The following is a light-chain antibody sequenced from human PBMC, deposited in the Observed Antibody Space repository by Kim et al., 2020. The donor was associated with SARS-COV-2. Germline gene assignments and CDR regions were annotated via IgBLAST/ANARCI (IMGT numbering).Light chain of an antibody. V-gene: IGKV3-20*01. CDR1: QSVTNSY. J-gene: IGKJ1*01. Sequence: EIVLTQSPGTLSLSPGERATLSCRASQSVTNSYLAWYQQKPGQAPRLLIFGSSIRAPGIPDRFSGSGSGTDFTLIISRLEPEDFAMYYCQQYSSSRTFGQGTKVDIK. CDR2: GSS. CDR3: QQYSSSRT.